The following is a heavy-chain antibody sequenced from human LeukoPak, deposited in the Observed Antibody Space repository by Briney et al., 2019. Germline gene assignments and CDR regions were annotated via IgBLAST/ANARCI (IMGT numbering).Heavy chain of an antibody. D-gene: IGHD4-23*01. J-gene: IGHJ5*02. CDR3: ARQREERDTTVVREAWFDP. V-gene: IGHV4-59*08. CDR2: IYYSGST. Sequence: SETLSLTCTVSGGSISSYYWSWIRQPPGKGLEWIGYIYYSGSTNYNPSLKSRVTISVDTSKNQFSLKLSSVTAADTAVYYCARQREERDTTVVREAWFDPWGQGTLVTVSS. CDR1: GGSISSYY.